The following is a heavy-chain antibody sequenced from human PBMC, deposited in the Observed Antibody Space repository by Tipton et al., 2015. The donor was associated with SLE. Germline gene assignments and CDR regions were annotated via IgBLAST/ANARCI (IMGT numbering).Heavy chain of an antibody. CDR3: ARATYFYGLESYPSFDP. CDR1: GGSVSGYY. D-gene: IGHD3-10*01. J-gene: IGHJ5*02. CDR2: VNHSGST. Sequence: TLSLTCAVYGGSVSGYYWSWIRQPPRKGPEWIGEVNHSGSTNFHPSLKSRVTISVDTSKNQFSLKLSSVTAADTAVYYCARATYFYGLESYPSFDPWGQGILVTVSS. V-gene: IGHV4-34*01.